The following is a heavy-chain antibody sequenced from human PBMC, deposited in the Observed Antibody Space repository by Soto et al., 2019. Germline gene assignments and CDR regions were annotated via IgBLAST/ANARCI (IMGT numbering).Heavy chain of an antibody. CDR2: INPNSGGT. V-gene: IGHV1-2*02. J-gene: IGHJ4*02. CDR1: GYTFTGYY. CDR3: ARIIGIVGAPGFDY. D-gene: IGHD1-26*01. Sequence: ASVNFSFKASGYTFTGYYMHWVRQAPGQGLELMGWINPNSGGTNYAQKFQGRVTMTRDTSISTAYMELRRLRSDDTAVYYCARIIGIVGAPGFDYSGQGTLVAVSS.